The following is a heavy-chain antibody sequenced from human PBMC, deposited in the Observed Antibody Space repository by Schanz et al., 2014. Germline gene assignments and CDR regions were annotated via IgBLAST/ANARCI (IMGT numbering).Heavy chain of an antibody. CDR2: INPSGGST. CDR1: GYTFTTYY. Sequence: QVQLLQSGAEVKKPGASMKVSCKASGYTFTTYYMLWVRQAPGQGLEWMGIINPSGGSTRYGQKFQGRISVTTDTSTSTVYLELSSLRSDDTAVYYCGRGFSRSYIDFCVQGTLITVSS. D-gene: IGHD6-6*01. V-gene: IGHV1-46*03. J-gene: IGHJ4*02. CDR3: GRGFSRSYIDF.